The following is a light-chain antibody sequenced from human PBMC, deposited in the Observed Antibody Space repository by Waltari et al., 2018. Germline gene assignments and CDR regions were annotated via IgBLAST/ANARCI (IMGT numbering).Light chain of an antibody. CDR1: QNIVND. Sequence: DIQMTQSPSSLSASVGDRVTITCRASQNIVNDLNWHQQKPGKAPNLLIFGASNLLSGVPSRFSGSGSGTGFTLTISSLQPGDFATYYCQQSYSTPYTFGQGTKVEIK. CDR2: GAS. CDR3: QQSYSTPYT. V-gene: IGKV1-39*01. J-gene: IGKJ2*01.